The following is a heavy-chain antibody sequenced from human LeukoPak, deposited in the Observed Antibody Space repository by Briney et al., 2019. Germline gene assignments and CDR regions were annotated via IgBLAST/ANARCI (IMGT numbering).Heavy chain of an antibody. Sequence: GGSLRLSCAASGFTFSSYGMHWVRQAPGKGLEWVAFIRYDGSNKYYADSVKGRFTISRDNSKDTLYLQMNSLRAEDTAVYYCAKSGGYCSSTSCSYYYYMDVWGKGTTVTVSS. CDR1: GFTFSSYG. J-gene: IGHJ6*03. CDR2: IRYDGSNK. V-gene: IGHV3-30*02. CDR3: AKSGGYCSSTSCSYYYYMDV. D-gene: IGHD2-2*01.